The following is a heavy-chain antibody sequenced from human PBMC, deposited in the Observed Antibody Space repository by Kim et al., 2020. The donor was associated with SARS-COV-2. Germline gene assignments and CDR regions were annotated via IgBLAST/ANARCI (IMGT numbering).Heavy chain of an antibody. V-gene: IGHV3-33*08. Sequence: GGSLRLSCAASGYIFGSYGIHWVRQTPGKGLEWVAVIWHDGSQKYYADSVKGRFTISRDNRKNTVYLEMDSLRAEDTAVYYFARDPRLGYFGSGNYYYGMDVWGQGTTVTVSS. CDR1: GYIFGSYG. J-gene: IGHJ6*02. CDR3: ARDPRLGYFGSGNYYYGMDV. D-gene: IGHD3-10*01. CDR2: IWHDGSQK.